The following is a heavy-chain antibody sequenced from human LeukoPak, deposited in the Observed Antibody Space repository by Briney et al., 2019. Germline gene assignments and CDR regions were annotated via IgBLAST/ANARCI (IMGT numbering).Heavy chain of an antibody. CDR2: VYTSGST. CDR3: ASITMIAMDV. J-gene: IGHJ6*03. D-gene: IGHD3-22*01. V-gene: IGHV4-4*07. Sequence: SETLSLTCTVSGGSISSYYWSWIRQPAGKGLEWIGRVYTSGSTNYNPSLKSRVTMSVDTSKDQFSLKLSSVTAADTAVYYCASITMIAMDVWGKGTTVTVSS. CDR1: GGSISSYY.